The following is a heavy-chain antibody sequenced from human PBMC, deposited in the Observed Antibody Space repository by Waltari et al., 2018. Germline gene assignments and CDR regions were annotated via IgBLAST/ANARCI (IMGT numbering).Heavy chain of an antibody. Sequence: EVQLVESGGGLVQPGGSLRLSCAASGFTFSSYAMSWVRQAPGKGLEWVSAISGSGGSTYYADSVKGRFTISRDNSKNTLYLQMNSLRAEDTAVYYCANSPVATPGGYYYYYMDVWGKGTTVTVSS. V-gene: IGHV3-23*04. D-gene: IGHD5-12*01. CDR3: ANSPVATPGGYYYYYMDV. J-gene: IGHJ6*03. CDR2: ISGSGGST. CDR1: GFTFSSYA.